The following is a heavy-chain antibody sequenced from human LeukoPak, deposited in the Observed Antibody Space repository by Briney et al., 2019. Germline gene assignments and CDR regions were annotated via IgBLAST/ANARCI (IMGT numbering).Heavy chain of an antibody. Sequence: PGGSLRLSCAASGFTFSTYGMHWVRQAPGKGLEWVAVISYDGSDKYYADSVKGRFTISRDNSKNTLYLQMNSLRAEDTAVYYCAKVATPDYYYDSSGYYWGEPFDYWGQGTLVTVSS. CDR1: GFTFSTYG. D-gene: IGHD3-22*01. V-gene: IGHV3-30*18. CDR2: ISYDGSDK. J-gene: IGHJ4*02. CDR3: AKVATPDYYYDSSGYYWGEPFDY.